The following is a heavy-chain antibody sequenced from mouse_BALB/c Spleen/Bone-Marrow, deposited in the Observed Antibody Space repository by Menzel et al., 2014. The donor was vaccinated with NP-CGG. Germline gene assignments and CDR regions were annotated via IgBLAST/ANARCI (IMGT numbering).Heavy chain of an antibody. CDR3: ASYRYGWYFDV. V-gene: IGHV14-3*02. Sequence: EVMLVESGAELVKPGASVKLSCTASGFNIKDTYLHWVKQRPEQGLDWIGRIDPAIFTKYDPKFQGKATITADTSSNTAYLHLSSLTSVDTAVYYCASYRYGWYFDVWGAGTTVTVSS. CDR1: GFNIKDTY. D-gene: IGHD2-14*01. J-gene: IGHJ1*01. CDR2: IDPAIFT.